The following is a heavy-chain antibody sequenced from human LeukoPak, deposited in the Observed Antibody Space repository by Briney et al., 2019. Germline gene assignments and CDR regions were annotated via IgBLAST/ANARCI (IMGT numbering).Heavy chain of an antibody. CDR1: GGSFSSGSYY. CDR3: ARGGGVVDY. D-gene: IGHD2-15*01. J-gene: IGHJ4*02. CDR2: IYYSGST. V-gene: IGHV4-61*01. Sequence: TSETLSLTCTVSGGSFSSGSYYSSWIRQPPGKGLEWIGYIYYSGSTNYNPSLKSRVTISVDTSKNQFSVKLSSVNAAATAVYYSARGGGVVDYWGQGTLVTVSS.